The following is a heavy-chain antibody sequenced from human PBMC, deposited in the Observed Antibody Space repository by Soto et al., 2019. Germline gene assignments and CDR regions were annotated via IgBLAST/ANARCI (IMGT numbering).Heavy chain of an antibody. CDR3: ARQCGSPGIWDFDH. CDR1: GFTFSGYA. J-gene: IGHJ4*02. V-gene: IGHV3-30*04. Sequence: QVQLVESGGGVVQPGMSLRLSCAASGFTFSGYAMHWVRQAPGQGLEGVAATSYDENYKYYANSVKGRFTISRDNSKNTLFLQMNSLTTEDTAVYYCARQCGSPGIWDFDHWGQGSLVTVSS. CDR2: TSYDENYK. D-gene: IGHD6-13*01.